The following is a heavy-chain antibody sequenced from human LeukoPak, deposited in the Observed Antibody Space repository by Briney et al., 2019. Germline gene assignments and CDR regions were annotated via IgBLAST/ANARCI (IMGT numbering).Heavy chain of an antibody. V-gene: IGHV4-61*02. J-gene: IGHJ5*02. Sequence: SQTLSLTCTVSGGSISSGSYYWSWIRQPAGKGLEWIGRIYTSGSTNYNPSLKSRVTISVDTSKNQFSLKLSSVTAADTAVYYRAREDYDILTTEFDPWGQGTLVTVSS. CDR1: GGSISSGSYY. D-gene: IGHD3-9*01. CDR3: AREDYDILTTEFDP. CDR2: IYTSGST.